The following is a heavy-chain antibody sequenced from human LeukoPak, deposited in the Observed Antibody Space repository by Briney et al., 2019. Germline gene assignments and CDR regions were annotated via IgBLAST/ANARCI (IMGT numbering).Heavy chain of an antibody. D-gene: IGHD2-2*01. V-gene: IGHV1-2*02. CDR2: MNASSGGA. Sequence: ASVKVSCKASGYMFTAYSIHWVRQAPGQGLEWMGWMNASSGGANYAQGFRGSLTMTRDTSITTAYMDLSSLTSDDTAMYYCIPSSAYSTSWGAFDIWGQGTMVTVSS. CDR1: GYMFTAYS. J-gene: IGHJ3*02. CDR3: IPSSAYSTSWGAFDI.